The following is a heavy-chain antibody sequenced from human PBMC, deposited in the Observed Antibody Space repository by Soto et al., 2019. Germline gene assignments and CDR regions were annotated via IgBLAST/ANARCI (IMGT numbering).Heavy chain of an antibody. D-gene: IGHD1-26*01. CDR1: GFTLSDYW. CDR3: AKAIESANFDY. J-gene: IGHJ4*02. Sequence: GGSLRLSCAASGFTLSDYWMHWVRQVPGKGLLWVSRISVDGGDTTYADSVKGRFTISRDNAKNTLYLQMNTLRAEDTAVYYCAKAIESANFDYWGQGTLVTVSS. V-gene: IGHV3-74*01. CDR2: ISVDGGDT.